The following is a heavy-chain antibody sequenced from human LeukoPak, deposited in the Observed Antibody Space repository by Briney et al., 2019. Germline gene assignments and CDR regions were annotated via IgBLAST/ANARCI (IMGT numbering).Heavy chain of an antibody. D-gene: IGHD3-10*01. J-gene: IGHJ4*02. CDR1: GFTFSSYS. Sequence: GGSLRLSCAASGFTFSSYSMNWVRQAPGKGLEWVSYISSSSSTIYYADSVKGRFTISRDNAKNSLYLQMNSLRAEDTAVYYCARATAYYYGSGGPYPFDYWGQGTLVTVSS. CDR2: ISSSSSTI. V-gene: IGHV3-48*04. CDR3: ARATAYYYGSGGPYPFDY.